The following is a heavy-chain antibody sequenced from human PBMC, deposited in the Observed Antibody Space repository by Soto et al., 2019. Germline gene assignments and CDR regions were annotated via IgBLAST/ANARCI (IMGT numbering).Heavy chain of an antibody. Sequence: QVQLVQSGAEVKKPGSSVKVSCKASGGTFSSYAISWVRQAPGQGLEWMGGIIPIFGTANYAQKFQGRVTIPADKSTSTAYMELSSLRSEDTAVYYCAREPPYDYVWGSYRPEAFDIWGQGTMVTVSS. V-gene: IGHV1-69*06. CDR2: IIPIFGTA. CDR1: GGTFSSYA. D-gene: IGHD3-16*02. J-gene: IGHJ3*02. CDR3: AREPPYDYVWGSYRPEAFDI.